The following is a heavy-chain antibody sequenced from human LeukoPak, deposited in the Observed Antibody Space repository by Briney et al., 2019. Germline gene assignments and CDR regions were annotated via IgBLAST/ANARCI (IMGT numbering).Heavy chain of an antibody. CDR2: INPNSGGT. Sequence: ASVKVSCKASGYTFTGYYMHWVRQAPGQGLEWMGWINPNSGGTNYAQKFQGRVTMTRDTSISTAYMELSRLRSDDTAVYYCARVLRALGYCSSTSCPKDYWGQGTLVAVSS. D-gene: IGHD2-2*01. V-gene: IGHV1-2*02. CDR3: ARVLRALGYCSSTSCPKDY. J-gene: IGHJ4*02. CDR1: GYTFTGYY.